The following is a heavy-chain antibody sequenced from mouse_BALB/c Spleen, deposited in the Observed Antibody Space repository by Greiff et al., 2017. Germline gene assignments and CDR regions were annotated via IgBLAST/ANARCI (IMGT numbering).Heavy chain of an antibody. CDR2: INPSTGYT. V-gene: IGHV1-7*01. J-gene: IGHJ2*01. CDR3: ARSGSYDYFDY. D-gene: IGHD2-3*01. Sequence: VQLQQSGAELAKPGASVKMSCKASGYTFTSYWMHWVKQRPGQGLEWIGYINPSTGYTEYNQKFKDKATLTADKSSSTAYMQLSSLTSEDSAVYYCARSGSYDYFDYWGQGTTLTVSS. CDR1: GYTFTSYW.